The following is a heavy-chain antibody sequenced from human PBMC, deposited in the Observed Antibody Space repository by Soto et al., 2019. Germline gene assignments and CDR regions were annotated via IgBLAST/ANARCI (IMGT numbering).Heavy chain of an antibody. CDR3: HLRTPLRMETGTTDYYYGMDV. D-gene: IGHD1-7*01. CDR1: GGTFSSYA. Sequence: SVKVSCKASGGTFSSYAISWVRQAPGQGLEWMGGIIPIFGTANYAQKFQGRVTITADESTSTAYMELSSLRSEDTAVYYCHLRTPLRMETGTTDYYYGMDVWGQGTTVTVSS. CDR2: IIPIFGTA. V-gene: IGHV1-69*13. J-gene: IGHJ6*02.